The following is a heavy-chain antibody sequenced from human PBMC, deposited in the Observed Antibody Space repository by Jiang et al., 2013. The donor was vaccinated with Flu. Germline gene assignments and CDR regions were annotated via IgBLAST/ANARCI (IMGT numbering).Heavy chain of an antibody. CDR1: GFTFSSYG. CDR3: ARGGRGFGDSQDY. J-gene: IGHJ4*02. CDR2: IWYDGSNE. D-gene: IGHD4-17*01. V-gene: IGHV3-33*01. Sequence: SLRLSCAASGFTFSSYGMHWVRQAPGKGLEWVAVIWYDGSNEYYAASVKGRFTISRDNSKNTLYLQMNSLRAEDTAVYYCARGGRGFGDSQDYWGQGTLVTVSS.